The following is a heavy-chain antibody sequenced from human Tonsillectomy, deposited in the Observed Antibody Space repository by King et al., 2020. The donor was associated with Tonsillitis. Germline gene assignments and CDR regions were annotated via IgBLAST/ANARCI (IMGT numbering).Heavy chain of an antibody. D-gene: IGHD3-10*01. J-gene: IGHJ4*02. CDR2: LIPVFGTG. CDR3: ARDGRGHFDA. V-gene: IGHV1-69*01. CDR1: GGSFSNHA. Sequence: QLVQSGAEVRKPGSSVKVSCKVSGGSFSNHAVSGVRQAPGQGLEWMGELIPVFGTGSHAQKFQGSVTNTADESTSTAYLELSSLRSEETAVYYCARDGRGHFDAWGQGTLVTVSS.